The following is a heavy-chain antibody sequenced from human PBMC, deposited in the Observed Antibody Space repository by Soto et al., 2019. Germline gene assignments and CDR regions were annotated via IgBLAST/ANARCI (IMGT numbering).Heavy chain of an antibody. CDR1: GDSVTSHY. Sequence: SETLSLTCPFSGDSVTSHYLTWIRQSPEKGLEWIGYMHYTGSTNYNPSLKSRVTISVDTSKNQFSLKLSSVTAADTAVYYCARANDQYNYDILTGYSNYYFDYWGQGTLVTVSS. J-gene: IGHJ4*02. D-gene: IGHD3-9*01. CDR2: MHYTGST. V-gene: IGHV4-59*02. CDR3: ARANDQYNYDILTGYSNYYFDY.